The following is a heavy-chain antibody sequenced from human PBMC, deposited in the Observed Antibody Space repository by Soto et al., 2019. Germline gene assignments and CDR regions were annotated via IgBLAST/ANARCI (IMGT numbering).Heavy chain of an antibody. V-gene: IGHV4-59*01. CDR3: ARGRGDTAMAWYY. CDR1: GGSISSYY. Sequence: QVQLQESGPGLVKPSETLSLTCTVSGGSISSYYWGWIRQSPGKGLEWVGYIYYSGGTKYNPSLKSRVTISVDTSKNQFSLKLSAVTAADTAVYYCARGRGDTAMAWYYWGQGTLVTVSS. J-gene: IGHJ4*02. CDR2: IYYSGGT. D-gene: IGHD5-18*01.